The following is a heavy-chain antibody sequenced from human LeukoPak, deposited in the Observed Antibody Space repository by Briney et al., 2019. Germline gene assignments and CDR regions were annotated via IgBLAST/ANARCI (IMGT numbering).Heavy chain of an antibody. Sequence: SQTLSLTCTVSGGSISSGGYYWSWIRQPPGKGLEWIGYIYHSGSTYYNPSLKSRVTISVDRSKNQFSLKLSSVTAADTAVYYCARVGYSGYDSDRVFSYWGQGTLVTVSS. V-gene: IGHV4-30-2*01. D-gene: IGHD5-12*01. CDR3: ARVGYSGYDSDRVFSY. CDR2: IYHSGST. J-gene: IGHJ4*02. CDR1: GGSISSGGYY.